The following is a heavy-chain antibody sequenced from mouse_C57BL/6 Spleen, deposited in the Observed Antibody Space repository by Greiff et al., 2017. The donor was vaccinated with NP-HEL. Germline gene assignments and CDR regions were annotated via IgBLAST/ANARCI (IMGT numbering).Heavy chain of an antibody. V-gene: IGHV5-6*02. CDR1: GFTFSSYG. J-gene: IGHJ4*01. CDR2: ISSCGSYT. D-gene: IGHD1-1*01. Sequence: DVKLVESGGDLVKPGGSLKLSCAASGFTFSSYGMSWVRQTPDKRLEWVATISSCGSYTYYPDSVKGRFTISRDNAKNTMYLQMISLKSEDTAMYYCARHLGSSYYAMDYWGQGTSVTVSS. CDR3: ARHLGSSYYAMDY.